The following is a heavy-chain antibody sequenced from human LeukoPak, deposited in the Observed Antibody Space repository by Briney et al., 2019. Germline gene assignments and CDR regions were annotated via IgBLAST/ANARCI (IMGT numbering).Heavy chain of an antibody. CDR3: ARERSGYISWFDP. CDR2: IYYSGST. Sequence: SETLSLTCTVSSGSISSYYWSWIRQPPGKGLEWIGYIYYSGSTYYNPSLKSRVTISVDTSKNQFSLKLSSVTAADTAVYYCARERSGYISWFDPWGQGTLVTVSS. D-gene: IGHD3-3*01. J-gene: IGHJ5*02. V-gene: IGHV4-59*06. CDR1: SGSISSYY.